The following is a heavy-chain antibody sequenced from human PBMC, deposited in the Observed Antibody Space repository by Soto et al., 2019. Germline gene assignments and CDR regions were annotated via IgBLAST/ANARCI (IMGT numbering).Heavy chain of an antibody. D-gene: IGHD6-6*01. CDR3: ARAPSSIAAPLSPAFDI. CDR2: ISSSSSYI. V-gene: IGHV3-21*01. Sequence: PGGSLRLSCAASGFTFSSYSMNWVRQAPGKGLEWVSSISSSSSYIYYADSVKGRFTISRDNAKNSLYLQMNSLRAEDTAVYYCARAPSSIAAPLSPAFDIWGQGTMVTVSS. CDR1: GFTFSSYS. J-gene: IGHJ3*02.